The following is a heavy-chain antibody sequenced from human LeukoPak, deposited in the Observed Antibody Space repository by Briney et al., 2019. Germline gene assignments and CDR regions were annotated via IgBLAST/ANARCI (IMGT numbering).Heavy chain of an antibody. CDR3: ARQYSSSWYGSINWFDP. D-gene: IGHD6-13*01. J-gene: IGHJ5*02. CDR1: GFTFSSYW. CDR2: IKQDGSEK. V-gene: IGHV3-7*01. Sequence: GGSLRPSCAASGFTFSSYWMSWVRQAPGKGLEWVANIKQDGSEKYYVDSVKGRFTISRDNAKNSLYLQMNSLRAEDTAVYYCARQYSSSWYGSINWFDPWGQGTLVTVSS.